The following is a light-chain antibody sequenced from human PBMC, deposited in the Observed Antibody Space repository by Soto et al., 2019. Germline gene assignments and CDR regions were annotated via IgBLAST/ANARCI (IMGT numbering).Light chain of an antibody. CDR3: QKYVDAPKT. CDR2: AAS. J-gene: IGKJ2*01. V-gene: IGKV1-27*01. CDR1: QGISNY. Sequence: DSQMTQSPSSLSASVGDRVTITCRASQGISNYLAWYQQKPGKVPKLLIYAASTFQSGVPSRFIGSGSGTDFTLTISSLQPEDAATYYCQKYVDAPKTFGQGTKLEIK.